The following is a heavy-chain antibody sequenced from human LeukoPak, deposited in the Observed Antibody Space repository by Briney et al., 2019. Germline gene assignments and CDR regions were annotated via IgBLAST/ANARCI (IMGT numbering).Heavy chain of an antibody. J-gene: IGHJ6*02. D-gene: IGHD6-13*01. V-gene: IGHV4-31*03. CDR1: GGSISSGGYY. CDR3: ARGAAAGAGYYYYGMDV. Sequence: SQTLSLTCTVSGGSISSGGYYWSWIRQHPGKGLEWIGYIYYSGSTYYNPSLKSRVTISVDTSKNQFSLKLSSVTAADTAVYYCARGAAAGAGYYYYGMDVWGQGTTVTVSS. CDR2: IYYSGST.